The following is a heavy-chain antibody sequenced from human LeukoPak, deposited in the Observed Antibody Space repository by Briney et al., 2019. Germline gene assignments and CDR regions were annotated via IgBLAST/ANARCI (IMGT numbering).Heavy chain of an antibody. D-gene: IGHD3-22*01. J-gene: IGHJ4*02. Sequence: GGSLRLSCAASGFTFSTYAMSWVRQAPGKGLEWVSDISGSGGSTYYADSVKGRFTISRDNSKNTLYLQMNSLRAEDTAVYYCAKEGGTMIVVVIYYFDYGGRGTLVTVSS. CDR3: AKEGGTMIVVVIYYFDY. CDR2: ISGSGGST. CDR1: GFTFSTYA. V-gene: IGHV3-23*01.